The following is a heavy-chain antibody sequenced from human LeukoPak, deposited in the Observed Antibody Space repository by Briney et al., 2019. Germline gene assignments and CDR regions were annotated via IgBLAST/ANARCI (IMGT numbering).Heavy chain of an antibody. CDR1: GGSFSGYY. CDR3: ARNSGDFGY. CDR2: INHSGTT. V-gene: IGHV4-34*01. J-gene: IGHJ4*02. Sequence: PSETLSLTCAVYGGSFSGYYWSWIRQPPGKGLEWIGEINHSGTTKYNPSLKSRVTVSLDTSNKQFSLKLSSVTAADTAVYYCARNSGDFGYWGQGTLVTVSS. D-gene: IGHD6-19*01.